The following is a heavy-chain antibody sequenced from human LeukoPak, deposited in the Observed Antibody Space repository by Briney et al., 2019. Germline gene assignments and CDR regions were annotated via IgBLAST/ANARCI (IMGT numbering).Heavy chain of an antibody. CDR3: ARHLGGYPFFMDL. CDR2: LDESGRP. V-gene: IGHV4-39*07. J-gene: IGHJ6*03. CDR1: GGSIRSGRHH. D-gene: IGHD2-15*01. Sequence: PSETLSLTCSVSGGSIRSGRHHWAWVRQPPGKGLEFIGSLDESGRPYYNAPLKSRVTISEDSSGKQFSLNLSSVTAADTAVYVCARHLGGYPFFMDLWGRGTTVSVSS.